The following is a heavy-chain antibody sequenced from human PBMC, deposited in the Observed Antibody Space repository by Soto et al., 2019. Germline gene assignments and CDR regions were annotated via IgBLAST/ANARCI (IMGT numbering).Heavy chain of an antibody. CDR3: ARDLRKRMMSGYDGAFDI. V-gene: IGHV3-7*01. CDR1: GFTFSSYW. CDR2: IKQDGSEK. J-gene: IGHJ3*02. D-gene: IGHD5-12*01. Sequence: GGSLRLSCAASGFTFSSYWMSWVRQAPGKGLEWVANIKQDGSEKYYVDSVKGRFTISRDNAKNSLYLQMNSLRAEDTAVYYCARDLRKRMMSGYDGAFDIWGQGTMVTVSS.